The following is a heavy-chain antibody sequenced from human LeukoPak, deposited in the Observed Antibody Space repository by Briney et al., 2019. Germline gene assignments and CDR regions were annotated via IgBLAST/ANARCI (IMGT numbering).Heavy chain of an antibody. CDR3: ARDEYSSGWYPYYYYYMDV. D-gene: IGHD6-19*01. CDR1: GYIFTGHY. J-gene: IGHJ6*03. CDR2: INPNSGGT. V-gene: IGHV1-2*02. Sequence: ASVKVSCKASGYIFTGHYMHWVRQAPGQGLEWMGWINPNSGGTNYAQKFQGRVTMTRDTSISTAYMELSRLRSDDTAVYYCARDEYSSGWYPYYYYYMDVWGKGTTVTVSS.